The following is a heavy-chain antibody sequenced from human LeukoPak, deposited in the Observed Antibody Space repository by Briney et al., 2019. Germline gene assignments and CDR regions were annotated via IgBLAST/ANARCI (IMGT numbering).Heavy chain of an antibody. CDR3: VKRGRQGDYAYDY. D-gene: IGHD4-17*01. J-gene: IGHJ4*02. Sequence: GGSLRLSCAASGFTFSNYGMHWVRQAPGKGLEWVAVISYDGSTKYYADSVKGRFTISRDNSKNTLNLQMSSLRGEDTAVYYCVKRGRQGDYAYDYWGQGTLVTVSS. CDR1: GFTFSNYG. CDR2: ISYDGSTK. V-gene: IGHV3-30*18.